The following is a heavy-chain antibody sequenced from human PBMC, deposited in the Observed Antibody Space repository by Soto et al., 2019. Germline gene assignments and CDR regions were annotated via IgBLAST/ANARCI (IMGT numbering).Heavy chain of an antibody. Sequence: SGPTLVNPTQTLTLTCTFSGVSLSTSGVGVGWIRQPPGKALEWLALIYWDDDKRYSPSLKSRLTITKDTSKNQVVLTMTNMDPVDTATYYCAHIGPIAAAAPVDYWVQGTLVTVSS. CDR2: IYWDDDK. CDR1: GVSLSTSGVG. V-gene: IGHV2-5*02. D-gene: IGHD6-13*01. CDR3: AHIGPIAAAAPVDY. J-gene: IGHJ4*02.